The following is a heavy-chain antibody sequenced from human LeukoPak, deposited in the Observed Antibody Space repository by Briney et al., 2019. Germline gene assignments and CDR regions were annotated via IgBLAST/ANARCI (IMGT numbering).Heavy chain of an antibody. D-gene: IGHD3-22*01. CDR1: GYTFSSYG. CDR3: ARDPPKVVVITKGDY. V-gene: IGHV1-18*01. Sequence: GASVKVSCKATGYTFSSYGISWVRQAPGQGLEWMGWISGYNGNTNYAQKLQGRVTMTTDTSTSTAYMELRSLRFDDTAVYYCARDPPKVVVITKGDYWGQGTLVTVSS. J-gene: IGHJ4*02. CDR2: ISGYNGNT.